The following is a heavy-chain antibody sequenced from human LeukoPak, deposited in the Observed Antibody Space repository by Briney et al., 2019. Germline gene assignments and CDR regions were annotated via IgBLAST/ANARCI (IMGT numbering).Heavy chain of an antibody. D-gene: IGHD3-10*01. J-gene: IGHJ4*02. CDR3: ARRYGSGRDY. V-gene: IGHV4-39*01. Sequence: SETLSLTCTVSGGSVSSHTYYWGWIRQPPGKGLEWIGSMHYIGSSYYNPSLKSRVTISIDTSKNQFSLNLSSVTAADTAVYYCARRYGSGRDYWGQGTLVTVSS. CDR2: MHYIGSS. CDR1: GGSVSSHTYY.